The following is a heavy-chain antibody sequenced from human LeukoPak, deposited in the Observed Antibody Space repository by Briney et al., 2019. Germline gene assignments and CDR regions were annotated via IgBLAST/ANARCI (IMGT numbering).Heavy chain of an antibody. CDR3: ANYGSGTYAYDY. V-gene: IGHV3-23*01. J-gene: IGHJ4*02. CDR1: GFTFSSFW. CDR2: ISGSGGST. Sequence: GGSLRLSCAASGFTFSSFWMSWVRQAPGKGLEWVSAISGSGGSTYYADSVKGRFTISRDNSKNTLYLQMNSLRAEDTAVYYCANYGSGTYAYDYWGQGTLVTVSS. D-gene: IGHD3-10*01.